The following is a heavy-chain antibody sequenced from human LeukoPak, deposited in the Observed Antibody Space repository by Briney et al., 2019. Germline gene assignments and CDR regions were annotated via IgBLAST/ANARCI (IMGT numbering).Heavy chain of an antibody. Sequence: VASMKVSCKASGYTFANYYIHWVRQAPGQGLEWMGRINPNSGDTNSAQRFHGRVIMTRDTSISTAYMELSRLTSDDTAVYFCARDEQRISSGVYWGQGTLVPVPS. J-gene: IGHJ4*02. CDR1: GYTFANYY. CDR2: INPNSGDT. D-gene: IGHD2/OR15-2a*01. V-gene: IGHV1-2*06. CDR3: ARDEQRISSGVY.